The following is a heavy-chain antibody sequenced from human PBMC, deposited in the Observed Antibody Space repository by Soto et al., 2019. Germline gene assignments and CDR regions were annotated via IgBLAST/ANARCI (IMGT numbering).Heavy chain of an antibody. CDR3: AKHGYADRHMGPNYFDY. J-gene: IGHJ4*02. CDR1: GFTFSDSA. V-gene: IGHV3-23*01. D-gene: IGHD5-12*01. Sequence: EVQLLESGGGLVQPGGSLRLSCEASGFTFSDSAMSWVRQAPGKGLEWVSGISGSGSAYYADSVKGRFTVSRDNSKNTLYLQMNSLRAEDTAIYYCAKHGYADRHMGPNYFDYWGQGSLVTVSS. CDR2: ISGSGSA.